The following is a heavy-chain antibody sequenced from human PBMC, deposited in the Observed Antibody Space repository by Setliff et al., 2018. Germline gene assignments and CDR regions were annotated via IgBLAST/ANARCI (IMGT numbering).Heavy chain of an antibody. CDR1: GFSFSDYY. CDR3: ARDGVSYAMDV. J-gene: IGHJ6*02. V-gene: IGHV3-11*04. CDR2: ISGSGITI. Sequence: GGSLRLSCAASGFSFSDYYMSWVRQAPGKGLEWLSKISGSGITIFYADSVRGRFTVSRDNAKNSLYLQMNNLRAEDTALYSCARDGVSYAMDVWGHGTTVTVSS.